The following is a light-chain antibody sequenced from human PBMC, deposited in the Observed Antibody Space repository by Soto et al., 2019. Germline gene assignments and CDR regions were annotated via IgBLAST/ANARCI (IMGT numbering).Light chain of an antibody. CDR3: CSSVSSKTYV. J-gene: IGLJ1*01. CDR2: EVS. Sequence: QSVLTQPASVSGSPGQSITISCTGTRTDVGGYNFVSWYQQHPGKAPKLIIYEVSNRPSGVSNRFSGSKSDNTASLTISGLQAEDEADYYCCSSVSSKTYVLGTGTKVTVL. V-gene: IGLV2-14*01. CDR1: RTDVGGYNF.